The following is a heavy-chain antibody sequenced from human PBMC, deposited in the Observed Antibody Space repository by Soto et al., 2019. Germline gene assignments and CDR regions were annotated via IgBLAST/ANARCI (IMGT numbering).Heavy chain of an antibody. Sequence: TSETLSLTCTVSGGSISSGGYYWSWIRQHPGKGLEWIGYIYYSGSTYYNPSLKSRVTISVDTSKNQSSLKLSSVTAADTAVYYCARDRAVAGRRYFDYWGQGTLVTVSS. CDR2: IYYSGST. D-gene: IGHD6-19*01. CDR3: ARDRAVAGRRYFDY. CDR1: GGSISSGGYY. J-gene: IGHJ4*02. V-gene: IGHV4-31*03.